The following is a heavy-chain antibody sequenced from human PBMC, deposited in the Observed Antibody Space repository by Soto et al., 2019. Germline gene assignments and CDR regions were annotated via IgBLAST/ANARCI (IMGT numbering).Heavy chain of an antibody. CDR2: THHSETA. Sequence: SETLSLTCTVSGGSISGDYWSWVRQPPGKGLEWIGFTHHSETAYYNPSLKSRLTLSVDTSKNHFSLMLSSVTAADTAVYYCAKDQLYIRGVIHNWFDPWGQGTLVTVSS. CDR3: AKDQLYIRGVIHNWFDP. V-gene: IGHV4-59*12. CDR1: GGSISGDY. D-gene: IGHD3-10*02. J-gene: IGHJ5*02.